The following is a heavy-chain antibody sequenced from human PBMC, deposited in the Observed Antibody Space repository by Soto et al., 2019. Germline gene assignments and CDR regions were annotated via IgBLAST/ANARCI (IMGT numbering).Heavy chain of an antibody. CDR3: ARRLRTGHFDY. V-gene: IGHV4-39*01. Sequence: PSETLSLTCTVSGGSISSSIYYWGWIRQPPGKGLEWIGSIYYSGSTYYNPSLKSRVTISVDTSKNQFSLKLSSVTAADTAVYYCARRLRTGHFDYWGRGTLVTVSS. CDR2: IYYSGST. D-gene: IGHD4-17*01. CDR1: GGSISSSIYY. J-gene: IGHJ4*02.